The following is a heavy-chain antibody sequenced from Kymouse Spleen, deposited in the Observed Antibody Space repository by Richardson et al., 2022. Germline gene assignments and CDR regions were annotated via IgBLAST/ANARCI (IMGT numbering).Heavy chain of an antibody. V-gene: IGHV4-34*01. CDR1: GGSFSGYY. J-gene: IGHJ4*02. D-gene: IGHD6-13*01. CDR2: INHSGST. Sequence: QVQLQQWGAGLLKPSETLSLTCAVYGGSFSGYYWSWIRQPPGKGLEWIGEINHSGSTNYNPSLKSRVTISVDTSKNQFSLKLSSVTAADTAVYYCARRGAAAHFDYWGQGTLVTVSS. CDR3: ARRGAAAHFDY.